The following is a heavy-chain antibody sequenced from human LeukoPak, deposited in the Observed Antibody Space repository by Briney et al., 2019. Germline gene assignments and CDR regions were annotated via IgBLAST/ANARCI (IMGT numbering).Heavy chain of an antibody. J-gene: IGHJ4*02. V-gene: IGHV3-23*01. CDR3: AKGAYSYGFFDY. CDR1: GFTFSNAW. Sequence: GGSLRLSCAASGFTFSNAWMSWVRQAPGKGLEWVSAITGSGGSTYYADSVKGRFTISRDNTKNTLYLQMNSLRAEDTAVYYCAKGAYSYGFFDYWGQGTLVTVSS. CDR2: ITGSGGST. D-gene: IGHD5-18*01.